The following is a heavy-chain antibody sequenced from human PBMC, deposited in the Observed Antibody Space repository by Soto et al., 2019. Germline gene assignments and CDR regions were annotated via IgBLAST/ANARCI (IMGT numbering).Heavy chain of an antibody. D-gene: IGHD7-27*01. J-gene: IGHJ4*02. CDR3: ATEVPGTGGFDY. CDR2: ISPSGDTV. Sequence: QVQLVQSGAEVREPGASVKVSCKASGFTLNTYYIHWVRQAPGQGLEWMGLISPSGDTVSYAQKFQGRVTVTRDTSITTVHRQLTCLRSEDTGIYYCATEVPGTGGFDYGGQGTLVTVSS. CDR1: GFTLNTYY. V-gene: IGHV1-46*02.